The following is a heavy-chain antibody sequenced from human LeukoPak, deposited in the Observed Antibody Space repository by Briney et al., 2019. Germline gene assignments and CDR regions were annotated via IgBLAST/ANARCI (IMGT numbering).Heavy chain of an antibody. V-gene: IGHV3-74*01. D-gene: IGHD2/OR15-2a*01. CDR2: INSDGSWT. J-gene: IGHJ4*02. CDR3: VSFYEAY. CDR1: GNYL. Sequence: GGSLRLSCAASGNYLMHWVRQAPGKGLVGVSHINSDGSWTSYADAVKGRFTISKGNAKNTVYLHMNNLSAEDTAVYSCVSFYEAYWGRGTLVTVSS.